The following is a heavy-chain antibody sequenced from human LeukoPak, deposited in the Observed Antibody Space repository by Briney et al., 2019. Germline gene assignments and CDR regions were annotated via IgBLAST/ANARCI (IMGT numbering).Heavy chain of an antibody. CDR3: AREANYYYMDV. CDR1: GFTFSSYW. D-gene: IGHD1-26*01. Sequence: GGSLRLSCAASGFTFSSYWMSWVRQPPGKGLEWVANIKQDGSEKYYVDSVKGRFTISRDNAKNSLYLQMNSLRAEDTAVYYCAREANYYYMDVWGKGTTVTVSS. CDR2: IKQDGSEK. V-gene: IGHV3-7*01. J-gene: IGHJ6*03.